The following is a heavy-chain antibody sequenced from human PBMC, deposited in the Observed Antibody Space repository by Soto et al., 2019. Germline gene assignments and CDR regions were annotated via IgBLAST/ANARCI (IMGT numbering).Heavy chain of an antibody. CDR3: ASDCTNCVCYSGYCMDV. CDR2: ISYDGSNK. D-gene: IGHD2-8*01. V-gene: IGHV3-30*03. J-gene: IGHJ6*02. CDR1: GFTFSSYG. Sequence: GGSLRLSCAASGFTFSSYGMHWVRQAPGKGLEWVAVISYDGSNKYYADSVKGRFTISRDNSKNTLYLQMNSLRAEDTAVYYCASDCTNCVCYSGYCMDVWGPGTTVTVSS.